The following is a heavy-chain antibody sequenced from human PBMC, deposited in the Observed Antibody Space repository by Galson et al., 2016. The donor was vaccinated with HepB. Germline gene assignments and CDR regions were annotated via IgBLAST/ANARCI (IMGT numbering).Heavy chain of an antibody. CDR2: LSYDGSNK. D-gene: IGHD3-16*01. V-gene: IGHV3-30-3*01. CDR1: GFIFYNYG. CDR3: GTNNPPEGAFEY. J-gene: IGHJ4*02. Sequence: SLRLSCAASGFIFYNYGMHWVRQAPGKGPEWVAFLSYDGSNKNYADSVKGRVTIIADKSTSTAYMELSSLRSEDTAVYFCGTNNPPEGAFEYWGQGTLVTVSS.